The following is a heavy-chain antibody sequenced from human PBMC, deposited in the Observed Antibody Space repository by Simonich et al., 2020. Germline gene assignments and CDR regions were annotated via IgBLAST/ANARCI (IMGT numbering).Heavy chain of an antibody. J-gene: IGHJ3*02. D-gene: IGHD2-2*01. CDR3: ARDPVVPAAIRNAFDI. CDR1: GYTFTGYY. V-gene: IGHV1-2*02. Sequence: QVQLVQSGAEVTKPGASVKVSCKASGYTFTGYYMHWVRKAPGQGLEWMGGNNQNSGGTNYAQKCQGRVTMTRDTSISTAYMELSRLRSADTAVDYWARDPVVPAAIRNAFDIWGQGTMVTVSS. CDR2: NNQNSGGT.